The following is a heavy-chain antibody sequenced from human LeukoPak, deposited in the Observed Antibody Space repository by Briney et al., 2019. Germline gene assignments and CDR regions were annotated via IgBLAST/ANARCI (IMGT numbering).Heavy chain of an antibody. CDR2: IYYSGST. CDR3: ARHKFQTGLSSFDW. Sequence: QSSQTLSLTCTVSGGSISSGDYYWSWIRQPPGKGLEWIGYIYYSGSTYYNPSLKSRVTISVDTSKNQFSLKLTSVTAADTAVYYCARHKFQTGLSSFDWWGQGTLVTVSS. V-gene: IGHV4-30-4*08. CDR1: GGSISSGDYY. J-gene: IGHJ4*02. D-gene: IGHD3-16*02.